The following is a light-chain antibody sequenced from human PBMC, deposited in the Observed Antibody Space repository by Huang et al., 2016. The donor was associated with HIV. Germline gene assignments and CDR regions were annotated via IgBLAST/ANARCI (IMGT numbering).Light chain of an antibody. Sequence: DIVLTQSSDSLAVSLGERATINCKSSQSVLYTSNNKSHLAWYQQKPGQPPTLLICWASTRESGVPDRFSCSGSGTDFTLTIRSLQAEDVAVYYCQQYYSTPLYTFGQGTKLEIK. V-gene: IGKV4-1*01. CDR3: QQYYSTPLYT. J-gene: IGKJ2*01. CDR1: QSVLYTSNNKSH. CDR2: WAS.